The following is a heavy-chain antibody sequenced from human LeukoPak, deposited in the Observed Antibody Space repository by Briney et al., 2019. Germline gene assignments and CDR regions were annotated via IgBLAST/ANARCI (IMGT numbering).Heavy chain of an antibody. J-gene: IGHJ6*02. CDR3: ARAYCSSTSCYERGYYYYGMDV. CDR1: GFTFSSYA. Sequence: PGGSLRLSCAASGFTFSSYAMHWVRQAPGKGLEWVAVIWYDGSNKYYADSVKGRFTISRDNSKNTLYLQMNSLRAEDTAVYYCARAYCSSTSCYERGYYYYGMDVWGQGTTVTVSS. V-gene: IGHV3-33*08. CDR2: IWYDGSNK. D-gene: IGHD2-2*01.